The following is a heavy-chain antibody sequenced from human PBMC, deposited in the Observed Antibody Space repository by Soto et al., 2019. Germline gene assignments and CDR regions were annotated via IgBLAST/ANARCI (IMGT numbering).Heavy chain of an antibody. V-gene: IGHV4-34*01. CDR3: ARDLSGYYYGMDV. CDR2: INHSGGT. Sequence: SETLSLTCAVYGGSFSGYFWNWVRQPPGKGLEWIGEINHSGGTKYNPSLKSRVTLSVDTSKNQFSLRAFSVTAADTAVYYCARDLSGYYYGMDVWGQGTTVTVSS. CDR1: GGSFSGYF. J-gene: IGHJ6*02.